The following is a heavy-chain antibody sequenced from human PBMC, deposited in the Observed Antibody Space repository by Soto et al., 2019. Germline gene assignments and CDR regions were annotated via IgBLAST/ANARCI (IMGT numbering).Heavy chain of an antibody. Sequence: VVSLRLSCAASGFTFSSYGMHWVRQAPGKGLEWVAVISYDGSNKYYADSVKGRFTISRDNSKNTLYLQMNSLRAEDTAVYYCARVLRGATPQYQYYGTDVWGQG. CDR1: GFTFSSYG. D-gene: IGHD1-26*01. CDR3: ARVLRGATPQYQYYGTDV. V-gene: IGHV3-30*03. J-gene: IGHJ6*02. CDR2: ISYDGSNK.